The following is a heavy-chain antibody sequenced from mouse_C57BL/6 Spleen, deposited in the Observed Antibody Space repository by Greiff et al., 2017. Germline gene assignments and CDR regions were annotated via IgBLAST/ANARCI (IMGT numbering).Heavy chain of an antibody. Sequence: VKLVQSGPELVKPGASVKISCKASGYAFSSSWMNWVKQRPGQGLEWIGRIYPGDGDTNYNGKFKGKATLTADKSSSTAYMQLSSLTSEDSAVYFCAREGAVVADYYAMDYWGKGTSVTVSS. J-gene: IGHJ4*01. CDR2: IYPGDGDT. CDR1: GYAFSSSW. V-gene: IGHV1-82*01. D-gene: IGHD1-1*01. CDR3: AREGAVVADYYAMDY.